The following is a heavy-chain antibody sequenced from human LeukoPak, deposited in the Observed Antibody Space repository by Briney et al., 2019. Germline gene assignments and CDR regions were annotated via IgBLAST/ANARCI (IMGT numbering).Heavy chain of an antibody. CDR3: AKDLYSSSWFWEGD. D-gene: IGHD6-13*01. V-gene: IGHV3-23*01. CDR1: GFTFSSYA. Sequence: GGSLRLSCAASGFTFSSYAMSWVRQAPGKGLQWVSSISGSGGTTYFADSVKGRFTISRDNSKNTVYLQMSSLRAEDTAVYYCAKDLYSSSWFWEGDWGPGTLVTVSS. CDR2: ISGSGGTT. J-gene: IGHJ4*02.